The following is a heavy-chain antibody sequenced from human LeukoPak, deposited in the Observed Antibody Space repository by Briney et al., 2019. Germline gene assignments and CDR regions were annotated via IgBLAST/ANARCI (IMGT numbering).Heavy chain of an antibody. J-gene: IGHJ4*02. CDR1: GYTFTSYD. Sequence: GASVKVSCKASGYTFTSYDINWVRQAPGQGLEWMGGIIPIFGTANYAQKFQGRVTITADESTTTAYMELSSLRSEDTAVYYCARELHYDTIGFDYWGQGTLVTVSS. V-gene: IGHV1-69*13. D-gene: IGHD3-22*01. CDR3: ARELHYDTIGFDY. CDR2: IIPIFGTA.